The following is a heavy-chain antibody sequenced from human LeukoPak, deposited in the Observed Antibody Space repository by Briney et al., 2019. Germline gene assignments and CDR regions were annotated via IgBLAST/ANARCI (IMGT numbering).Heavy chain of an antibody. J-gene: IGHJ5*02. V-gene: IGHV4-34*01. CDR2: INHSGST. CDR3: ARGLGIVVVPALNWFDP. Sequence: PSETLSLTCAVYGGSFSGYYWSWIRQPPGKGLEWIGEINHSGSTNYNPSLKSRVTISVDTSKSQFSLKLSSVTAADTAVYYCARGLGIVVVPALNWFDPWGQGTLVTVSS. CDR1: GGSFSGYY. D-gene: IGHD2-2*01.